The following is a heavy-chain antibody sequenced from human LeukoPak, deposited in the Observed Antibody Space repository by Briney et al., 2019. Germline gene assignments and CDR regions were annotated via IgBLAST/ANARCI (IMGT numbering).Heavy chain of an antibody. CDR2: ISAYNGNT. CDR3: ARASAFLEFYYFDY. V-gene: IGHV1-18*01. J-gene: IGHJ4*02. Sequence: ASVKVSCKASGYTFTSYGISWVRQAPGQGLEWMAWISAYNGNTNYAQKLQGRVTMTTDTSTSTAYMELRSLRSDDTAVYYCARASAFLEFYYFDYWGQGTLVTVSS. CDR1: GYTFTSYG. D-gene: IGHD3-3*02.